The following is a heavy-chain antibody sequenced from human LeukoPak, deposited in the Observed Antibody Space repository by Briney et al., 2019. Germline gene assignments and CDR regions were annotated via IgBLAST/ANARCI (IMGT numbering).Heavy chain of an antibody. CDR2: IKLDGSVT. CDR1: GFTFSSYW. CDR3: ARGYSYVFY. J-gene: IGHJ4*02. V-gene: IGHV3-7*04. D-gene: IGHD5-18*01. Sequence: PGGSLRLSCAASGFTFSSYWMSWVRQAPGKGLEWVANIKLDGSVTNYGDSVKGRFTISRDNAKNSLCLQMNSLRAEDTAVYYCARGYSYVFYWGQGTLVSVSS.